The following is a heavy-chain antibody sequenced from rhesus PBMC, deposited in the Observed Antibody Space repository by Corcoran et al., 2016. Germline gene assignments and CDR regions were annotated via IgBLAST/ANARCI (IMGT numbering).Heavy chain of an antibody. Sequence: QVQLQESGPGLVKPSETLSLTCAVSGGSVSSSNWWSWIRQPPGKGLVWIGYISGSSGSTYYNPSLKSRVTISTDTSKNQFSLKLSSVTAADTAVYYCARVIYGNSQEDYWGQGVLVTVSS. V-gene: IGHV4-65*01. CDR3: ARVIYGNSQEDY. J-gene: IGHJ4*01. CDR2: ISGSSGST. D-gene: IGHD4-35*01. CDR1: GGSVSSSNW.